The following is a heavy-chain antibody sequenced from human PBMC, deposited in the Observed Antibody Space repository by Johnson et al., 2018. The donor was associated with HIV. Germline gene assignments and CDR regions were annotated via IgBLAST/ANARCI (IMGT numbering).Heavy chain of an antibody. CDR3: AKDRTVGALDDAFDI. CDR1: GFTFSDYS. Sequence: QEQLVESGGGLVQPGGSLRLSCAASGFTFSDYSMHWVRQAPAKGLEWMSDITNSGSTIYYADSVKGRFTISRDNAKNSRYLQMNSLRAEDTAVYYCAKDRTVGALDDAFDIWGQGTMVTVSS. D-gene: IGHD1-26*01. CDR2: ITNSGSTI. J-gene: IGHJ3*02. V-gene: IGHV3-11*04.